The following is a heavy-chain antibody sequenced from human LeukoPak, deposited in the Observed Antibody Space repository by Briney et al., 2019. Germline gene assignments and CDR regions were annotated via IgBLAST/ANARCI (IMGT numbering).Heavy chain of an antibody. D-gene: IGHD3-3*01. V-gene: IGHV3-74*01. CDR3: ARVLSNDFWSGYPSNYFDY. CDR1: GFTFSSYW. CDR2: INSDGSST. Sequence: PGGSLRLSCAASGFTFSSYWMHWVRQAPGKGLVWVSRINSDGSSTSYADSVKGRFTISRDNAKNTLYLQMNSLRAEDTAVYYCARVLSNDFWSGYPSNYFDYWGQGTLVTVSS. J-gene: IGHJ4*02.